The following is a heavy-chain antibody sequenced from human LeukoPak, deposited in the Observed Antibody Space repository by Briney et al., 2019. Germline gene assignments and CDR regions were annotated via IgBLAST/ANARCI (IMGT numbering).Heavy chain of an antibody. CDR1: GYTFTSYG. CDR3: ARVAGYSYAQVNLFDP. D-gene: IGHD5-18*01. CDR2: ISAYNGNT. V-gene: IGHV1-18*01. J-gene: IGHJ5*02. Sequence: ASVKVSCKASGYTFTSYGISWVRQAPGQGLEWMGWISAYNGNTNYAQKLQGRVTMTTDTSTSTAYMELRSLRSEDTAVYFCARVAGYSYAQVNLFDPWGQGTLVTVSS.